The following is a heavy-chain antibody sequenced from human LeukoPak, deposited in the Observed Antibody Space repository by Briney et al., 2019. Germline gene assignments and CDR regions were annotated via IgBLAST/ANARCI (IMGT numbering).Heavy chain of an antibody. Sequence: SQTLSLTCTVSSGSISSDEYYWSWIRQHPGKGLEWIGYIHYSGSTYYNPSLKSRLTISVDTSKNQFSLKLSSVTAADTAVHYCARQRSYNWHFDLWGRGTLVTVSS. V-gene: IGHV4-31*03. J-gene: IGHJ2*01. D-gene: IGHD3-10*01. CDR3: ARQRSYNWHFDL. CDR1: SGSISSDEYY. CDR2: IHYSGST.